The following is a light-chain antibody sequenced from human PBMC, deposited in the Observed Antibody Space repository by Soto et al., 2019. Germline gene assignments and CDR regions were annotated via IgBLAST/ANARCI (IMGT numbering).Light chain of an antibody. CDR1: SSDVGGYSY. CDR2: EVT. Sequence: QSALTQPASVSGSPGQSITISCTGTSSDVGGYSYVSWYQQHPGKAPKLMIYEVTNRPSGVSKRFSGSKSGNTASLTISGLQAEDEADYYCSSYTSSSTLAFGGGTKLTVL. CDR3: SSYTSSSTLA. V-gene: IGLV2-14*01. J-gene: IGLJ2*01.